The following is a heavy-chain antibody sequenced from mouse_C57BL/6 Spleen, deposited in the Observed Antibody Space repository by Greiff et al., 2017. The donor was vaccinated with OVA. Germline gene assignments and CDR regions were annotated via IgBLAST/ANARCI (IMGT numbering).Heavy chain of an antibody. J-gene: IGHJ3*01. CDR3: ASPGYYDYDGFAY. CDR1: GFSLTSYG. CDR2: IWSGGST. Sequence: VKLVESGPGLVQPSQSLSITCTVSGFSLTSYGVHWVRQSPGTGLEWLGVIWSGGSTDYNAAFISRLSISKDNSKSQVFFKMNSLQADDTAIYYCASPGYYDYDGFAYWGQGTLVTVSA. V-gene: IGHV2-2*01. D-gene: IGHD2-4*01.